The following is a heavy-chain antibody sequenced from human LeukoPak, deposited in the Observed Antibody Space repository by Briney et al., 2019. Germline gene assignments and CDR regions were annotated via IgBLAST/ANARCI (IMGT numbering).Heavy chain of an antibody. V-gene: IGHV1-8*01. Sequence: ASVKVSCKASGYTFTSYDINWVRQATGQGLEWMGWMNPNSGNTGYAQKFQGRVTMTRNTSISTAYMELSSLRSEDTAVYYCARVLKRTSRDGYNLGYWGQGTLVTVSS. CDR2: MNPNSGNT. CDR1: GYTFTSYD. D-gene: IGHD5-24*01. J-gene: IGHJ4*02. CDR3: ARVLKRTSRDGYNLGY.